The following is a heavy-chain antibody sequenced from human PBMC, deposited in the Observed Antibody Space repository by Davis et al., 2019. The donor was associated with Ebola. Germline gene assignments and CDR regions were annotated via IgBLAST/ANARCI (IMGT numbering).Heavy chain of an antibody. V-gene: IGHV5-51*01. J-gene: IGHJ4*02. CDR2: VYPGDSST. Sequence: GGSLRLSCKGSGYAFNNYWIAWVRQMPGKGVEWMAMVYPGDSSTKYSPAFQGLVTVSFDRSIATAYLHCNSLKASDSAIYYCASGMMGFRFDYWGQGTPVTVSS. CDR3: ASGMMGFRFDY. D-gene: IGHD3-16*01. CDR1: GYAFNNYW.